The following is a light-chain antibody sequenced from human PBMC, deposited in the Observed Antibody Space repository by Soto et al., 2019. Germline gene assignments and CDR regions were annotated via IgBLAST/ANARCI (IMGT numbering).Light chain of an antibody. J-gene: IGLJ1*01. Sequence: QSVLAQPPSASGSPGQSVTISCTGTKNDIGLYDFVSWYQHHPGKAPRLIIYEVVQRPSGVPDRFSGSKSGNTASLTVSGLQAADEADYFCTSYAGSNTYVFGRGTKVTVL. CDR3: TSYAGSNTYV. V-gene: IGLV2-8*01. CDR2: EVV. CDR1: KNDIGLYDF.